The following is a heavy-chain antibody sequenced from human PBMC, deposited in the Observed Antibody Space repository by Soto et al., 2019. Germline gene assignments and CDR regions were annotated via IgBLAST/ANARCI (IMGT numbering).Heavy chain of an antibody. CDR3: AKDRVHSNNVWDPLDI. J-gene: IGHJ3*02. CDR1: GFTFRNFA. CDR2: IDWSGVDL. V-gene: IGHV3-23*03. D-gene: IGHD1-26*01. Sequence: EEQMLQSGGGLIQPGGSLRLSYAASGFTFRNFAMTWVRQAPGRGLEWVSRIDWSGVDLYYADSVKGWFTISRDNSKSILSLQMSSLRADDTAVYYCAKDRVHSNNVWDPLDIWGQGTMVTVSS.